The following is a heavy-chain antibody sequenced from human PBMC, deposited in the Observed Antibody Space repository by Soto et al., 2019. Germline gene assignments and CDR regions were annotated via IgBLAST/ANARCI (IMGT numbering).Heavy chain of an antibody. D-gene: IGHD3-22*01. Sequence: SETLSLTCTVSGGSISSYYWSWIRQPPGRGLEWIGYIYYSGSTNYNPSLKSRVTISVDTSKNQFSLKLSSVTAADTAVYYCARDHAGPYYDSSGYYLDYFDYWGQGTLVTVSS. J-gene: IGHJ4*02. CDR2: IYYSGST. V-gene: IGHV4-59*01. CDR3: ARDHAGPYYDSSGYYLDYFDY. CDR1: GGSISSYY.